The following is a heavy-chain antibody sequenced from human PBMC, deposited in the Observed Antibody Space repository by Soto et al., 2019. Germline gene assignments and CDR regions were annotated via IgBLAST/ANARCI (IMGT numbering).Heavy chain of an antibody. CDR2: INPSGDGT. V-gene: IGHV1-46*02. CDR1: GYTFNAFY. D-gene: IGHD5-12*01. J-gene: IGHJ6*04. CDR3: ARVALVYGYEDV. Sequence: GSVKGSCKAFGYTFNAFYMHWVRQAPGQGLEWMGVINPSGDGTSYAQKFQGRVTMTRDTSTSTVDMELSSLRSEDTAVYYCARVALVYGYEDVSGEGTRFTVSS.